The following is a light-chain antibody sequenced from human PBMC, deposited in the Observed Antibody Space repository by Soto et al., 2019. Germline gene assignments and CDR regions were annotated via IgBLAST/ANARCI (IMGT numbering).Light chain of an antibody. CDR2: GAS. CDR3: QEYNDWRLIT. V-gene: IGKV3-15*01. J-gene: IGKJ4*01. Sequence: MTMSPATVSVSPKGRPPLSCRASQSISTKLAWYQQKPGQAPRLLIYGASTRAPGIPVRFSGSGSGTEFTLTITSLQSEDFAVYYCQEYNDWRLITFGGGTLVDIK. CDR1: QSISTK.